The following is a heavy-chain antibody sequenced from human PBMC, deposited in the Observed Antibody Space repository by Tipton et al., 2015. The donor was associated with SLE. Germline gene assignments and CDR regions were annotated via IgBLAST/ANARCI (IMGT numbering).Heavy chain of an antibody. D-gene: IGHD3-22*01. CDR3: AKPSVYSGYLHYFDY. CDR1: GFTFSRYA. V-gene: IGHV3-23*01. Sequence: SLRLSCAASGFTFSRYAMSWVRQAPGKGLEWVSSSSGSGGTTDYADSVKGRFTISRDNSKDTLYLQMNRLRTEDTAVYYCAKPSVYSGYLHYFDYWGQGTLVTVSP. J-gene: IGHJ4*02. CDR2: SSGSGGTT.